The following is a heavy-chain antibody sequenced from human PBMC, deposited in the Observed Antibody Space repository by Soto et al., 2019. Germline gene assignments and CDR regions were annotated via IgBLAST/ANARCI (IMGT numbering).Heavy chain of an antibody. J-gene: IGHJ4*02. CDR2: ISSNGGST. V-gene: IGHV3-64D*08. Sequence: GGSLRLSCSASGFTFSSYAMHWVRQAPGKGLEYVSAISSNGGSTYYADSVKGRFTISRDNSKNTLYLQMSSLRAEDTAVYYCVKSGWNTMIGMGYWGQGTLVTVSS. D-gene: IGHD3-22*01. CDR3: VKSGWNTMIGMGY. CDR1: GFTFSSYA.